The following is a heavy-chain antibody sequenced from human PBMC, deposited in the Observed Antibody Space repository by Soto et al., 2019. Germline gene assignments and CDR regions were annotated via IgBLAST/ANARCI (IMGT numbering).Heavy chain of an antibody. V-gene: IGHV3-48*01. CDR2: ISSSSSTI. J-gene: IGHJ4*02. Sequence: GGSLRLSCAASGFTFSSYSMNWVRQAPGKGLEWVSYISSSSSTIYYADSVKGRFTISRDNAKNSLYLQMNSLRAEDTAVYYCARDRAETYYYDSSGYCAYYWGQGTLVTVSS. D-gene: IGHD3-22*01. CDR1: GFTFSSYS. CDR3: ARDRAETYYYDSSGYCAYY.